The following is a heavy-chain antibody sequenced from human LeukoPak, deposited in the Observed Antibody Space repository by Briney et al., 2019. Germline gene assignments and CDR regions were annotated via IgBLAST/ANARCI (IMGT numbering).Heavy chain of an antibody. CDR3: ARDAEYSSSWYRDSSGWYLGY. V-gene: IGHV3-33*01. D-gene: IGHD6-13*01. J-gene: IGHJ4*02. CDR1: GFTFSSYG. Sequence: GGSLRLSCAASGFTFSSYGMHWVRQAPGKGLEWVAVIWYDGSNKYYADSVEGRFTISRDNSKNTLYLQMNSLRAEDTAVYYCARDAEYSSSWYRDSSGWYLGYWGQGTLVTVSS. CDR2: IWYDGSNK.